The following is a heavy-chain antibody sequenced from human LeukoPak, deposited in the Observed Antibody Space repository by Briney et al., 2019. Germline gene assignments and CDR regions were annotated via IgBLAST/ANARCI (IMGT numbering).Heavy chain of an antibody. CDR1: GYTFTGYY. CDR3: ARAPMIVVVFPPRLDF. J-gene: IGHJ4*02. D-gene: IGHD3-22*01. Sequence: ASVKVSCKTSGYTFTGYYMHWVRQAPGQGLEWMGWINPNSGGTNYAQKFQGRITMTSDTSISTAYMELSSLRSDDTAMYYCARAPMIVVVFPPRLDFWGQGTLVTVSS. CDR2: INPNSGGT. V-gene: IGHV1-2*02.